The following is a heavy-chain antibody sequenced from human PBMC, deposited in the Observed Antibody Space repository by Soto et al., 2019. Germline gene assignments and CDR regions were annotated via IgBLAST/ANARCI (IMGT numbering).Heavy chain of an antibody. CDR2: IANAGRSE. J-gene: IGHJ4*02. CDR3: AKDKGRTAIDY. Sequence: QVHLVESGGGVVQPGRSLRLSCAASGLTFSAAGMHWVRQAPGKGLEWVAFIANAGRSESYADSVKGRFTISRDNSQNRLYMQMNGLRAEDTAVYYCAKDKGRTAIDYWGQGTLVSVSS. V-gene: IGHV3-30*18. CDR1: GLTFSAAG.